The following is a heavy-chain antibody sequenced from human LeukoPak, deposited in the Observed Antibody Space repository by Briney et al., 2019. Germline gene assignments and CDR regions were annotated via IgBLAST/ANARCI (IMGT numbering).Heavy chain of an antibody. CDR2: ISGNGGRT. CDR1: GFTFSSYA. CDR3: AKAHSISWPYAFDS. Sequence: GGSLRLSCAASGFTFSSYAMAWVRQAPGKGLEWVSAISGNGGRTYSADSAQGRFTISRDNSKNTVYPQMDNLRAEDSAMYYCAKAHSISWPYAFDSWGQGTLVTVSS. V-gene: IGHV3-23*01. J-gene: IGHJ4*02. D-gene: IGHD6-13*01.